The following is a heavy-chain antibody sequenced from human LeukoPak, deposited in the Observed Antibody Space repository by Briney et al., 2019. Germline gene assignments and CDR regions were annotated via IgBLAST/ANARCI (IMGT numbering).Heavy chain of an antibody. CDR2: IYYSGST. CDR3: ARDTAMIWGYYFDY. V-gene: IGHV4-61*01. Sequence: SETLSLTCTVSGGSVSSGSYYWSWIRQPPGKELEWIGYIYYSGSTNYNPSLKSRVTISVDTSKNQFSLKLSSVTAADTAVYYCARDTAMIWGYYFDYWGQGTLVTVSS. D-gene: IGHD5-18*01. J-gene: IGHJ4*02. CDR1: GGSVSSGSYY.